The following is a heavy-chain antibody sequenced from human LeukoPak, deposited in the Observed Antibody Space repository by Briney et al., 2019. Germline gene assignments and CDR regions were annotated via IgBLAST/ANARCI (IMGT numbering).Heavy chain of an antibody. J-gene: IGHJ4*02. D-gene: IGHD5-24*01. Sequence: SETLSLTCAVYGGSFSGYYWSRIRQPPGKGLEWIGEINHSGSTNYNPSLKSRVTISVDTSKNQFSLKLSSVTAADTAVYYCARMGGRWLQSQVDYWGQGTLVTVSS. V-gene: IGHV4-34*01. CDR2: INHSGST. CDR3: ARMGGRWLQSQVDY. CDR1: GGSFSGYY.